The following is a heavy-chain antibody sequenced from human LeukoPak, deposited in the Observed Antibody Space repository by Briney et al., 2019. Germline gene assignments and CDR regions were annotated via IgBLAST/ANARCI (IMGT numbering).Heavy chain of an antibody. J-gene: IGHJ4*02. V-gene: IGHV3-7*01. D-gene: IGHD5-24*01. Sequence: ETLSLTCTVSGGSISSSSYYWGWIRQPPGKGLEWVANIKQDGSEKYYVDSVKGRFTISRDNAKNSLYLQMNSLRAEDTAVYYCARELRDGYIEYYFDYWGQGTLVTVSS. CDR3: ARELRDGYIEYYFDY. CDR2: IKQDGSEK. CDR1: GGSISSSSYY.